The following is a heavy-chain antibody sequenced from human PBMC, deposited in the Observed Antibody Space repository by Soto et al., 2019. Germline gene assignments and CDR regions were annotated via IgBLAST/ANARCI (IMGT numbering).Heavy chain of an antibody. D-gene: IGHD6-13*01. J-gene: IGHJ5*02. CDR1: GFTFSSYA. Sequence: PGGSLRLSCAASGFTFSSYAMSWVRQAPGKGLEWVSAISGSGGSTYYADSVKGRFTISRDNSKNTLYLQMNSLRAEDTAVYYCAKAPWNSSSWSNWFDPWGQGTLVTVSS. CDR2: ISGSGGST. V-gene: IGHV3-23*01. CDR3: AKAPWNSSSWSNWFDP.